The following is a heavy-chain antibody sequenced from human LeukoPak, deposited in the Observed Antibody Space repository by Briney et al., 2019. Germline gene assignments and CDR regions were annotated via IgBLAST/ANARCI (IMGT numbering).Heavy chain of an antibody. CDR2: IRRGGAR. D-gene: IGHD3-16*02. Sequence: GGSLRLSCTASGFIFSHAWMNWVRQAPGKGLQWLGRIRRGGAREYAAPAQGRFTISRDDSRNTVYLEMNNLDTDGTAVYFCAVDTPVIDAQIDYWGQGTLVTVSS. CDR3: AVDTPVIDAQIDY. CDR1: GFIFSHAW. J-gene: IGHJ4*02. V-gene: IGHV3-15*01.